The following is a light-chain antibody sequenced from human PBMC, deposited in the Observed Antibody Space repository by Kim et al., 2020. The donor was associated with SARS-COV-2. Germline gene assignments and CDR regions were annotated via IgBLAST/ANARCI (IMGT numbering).Light chain of an antibody. CDR2: RNN. Sequence: QAGLTQPPSVSKGLRQTATLTCTGNSNNVGNQGAAWLQQHQGHPPELLSYRNNNRPSGISERLSASRSGNTASLTITGLQPEDEADYYCSAWDSSLNAVVFGGGTQLTVL. CDR1: SNNVGNQG. V-gene: IGLV10-54*01. J-gene: IGLJ2*01. CDR3: SAWDSSLNAVV.